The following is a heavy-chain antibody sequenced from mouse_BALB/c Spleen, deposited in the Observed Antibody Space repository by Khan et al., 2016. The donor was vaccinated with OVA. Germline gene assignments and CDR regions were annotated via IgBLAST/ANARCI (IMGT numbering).Heavy chain of an antibody. D-gene: IGHD1-2*01. J-gene: IGHJ3*01. CDR1: GYTFTDFY. V-gene: IGHV1-77*01. CDR3: ARRNYFGYTFAY. Sequence: QVQLQQPGAELERPGASVKLSCKASGYTFTDFYINWVKLRTGQGLEWLGEFSPGRGDTYYQERFQGKATLTAVESSSTAYMQLSSLPPEASAVECCARRNYFGYTFAYWGQGTLVTVSA. CDR2: FSPGRGDT.